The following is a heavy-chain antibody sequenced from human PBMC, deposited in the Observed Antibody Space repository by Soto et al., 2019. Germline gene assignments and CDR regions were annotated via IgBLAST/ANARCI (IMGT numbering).Heavy chain of an antibody. J-gene: IGHJ6*02. V-gene: IGHV4-34*01. CDR2: INHSGST. D-gene: IGHD5-12*01. CDR1: GGSFSGYY. CDR3: AREGFVATKTYYYYGMDV. Sequence: QVQLQQWGAGLLKPSETLSLTRAVYGGSFSGYYWSWIRQPPGKGLEWIGEINHSGSTNYNPSLKSRVTISVDTSKNQFSLKLSSVTAADTAVYYCAREGFVATKTYYYYGMDVWGQGTTVTVSS.